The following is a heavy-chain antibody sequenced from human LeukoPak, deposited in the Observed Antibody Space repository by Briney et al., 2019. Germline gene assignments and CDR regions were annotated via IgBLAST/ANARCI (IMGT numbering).Heavy chain of an antibody. J-gene: IGHJ4*02. CDR2: ISAYNGNT. Sequence: ASVKVSCKASGYTFTSYGISWVRQAPGQGLEWMGWISAYNGNTNYAQKLQGRVTMTTDTSTSTAYMELRSLRSDDTAVYYCARTPAAYQRRYYFDYWGQGTLVTVSS. D-gene: IGHD2-2*01. V-gene: IGHV1-18*01. CDR1: GYTFTSYG. CDR3: ARTPAAYQRRYYFDY.